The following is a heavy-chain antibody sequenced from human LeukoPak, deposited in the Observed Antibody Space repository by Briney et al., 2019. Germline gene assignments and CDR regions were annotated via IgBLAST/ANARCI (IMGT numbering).Heavy chain of an antibody. J-gene: IGHJ4*02. Sequence: ASVKVSCKASGYTFTGYYMHWVRQAPGQGLEWMGWINPNSGGTNYAQKFQGWVTMTRDTSISTAYMELSSLRSEDTAVYYCARARLERPRENEGFDYWGQGTLVTVS. CDR2: INPNSGGT. CDR1: GYTFTGYY. D-gene: IGHD1-1*01. V-gene: IGHV1-2*04. CDR3: ARARLERPRENEGFDY.